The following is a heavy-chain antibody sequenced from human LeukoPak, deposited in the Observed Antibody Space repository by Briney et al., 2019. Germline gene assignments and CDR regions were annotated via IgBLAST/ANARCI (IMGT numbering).Heavy chain of an antibody. J-gene: IGHJ1*01. Sequence: SETLSLTCTVSGDSVSSGYWTWIRQSPGKGLEWIGYISDSGVTDYNPSLKSRLTISVDSTNNKFSLNLRSVTAADTAVYYCAGRGHRYSRDWGQGILVTVSS. CDR3: AGRGHRYSRD. CDR2: ISDSGVT. V-gene: IGHV4-4*09. D-gene: IGHD2-15*01. CDR1: GDSVSSGY.